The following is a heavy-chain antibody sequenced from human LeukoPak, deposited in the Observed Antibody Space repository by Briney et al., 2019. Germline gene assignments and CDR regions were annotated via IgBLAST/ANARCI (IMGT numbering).Heavy chain of an antibody. CDR1: GGSISSSNW. D-gene: IGHD2/OR15-2a*01. CDR3: AVYSNSKGWLDP. V-gene: IGHV3-7*01. CDR2: IKEDGSRK. J-gene: IGHJ5*02. Sequence: PSGTLSLTCAVSGGSISSSNWWSWVRQAPGKGLEWVGNIKEDGSRKNYVDSVKGRFTISRDNAKNSLYLQMNSLRAEDTAVYYCAVYSNSKGWLDPWGQGTLVTVSS.